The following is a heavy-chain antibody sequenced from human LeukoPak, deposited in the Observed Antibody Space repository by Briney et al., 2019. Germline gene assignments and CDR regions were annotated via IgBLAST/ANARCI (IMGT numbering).Heavy chain of an antibody. V-gene: IGHV4-34*01. CDR3: ARVKRSGGFYFDY. Sequence: SETLSLTCAVYGGSFSGYYWSWIRQPPGKGLEWIGEIYHSGSTNYNPSLKSRVTISVDTSKNQFSLKLSSVTAADTAVYYCARVKRSGGFYFDYWGQGTLVTVSS. D-gene: IGHD1-26*01. J-gene: IGHJ4*02. CDR2: IYHSGST. CDR1: GGSFSGYY.